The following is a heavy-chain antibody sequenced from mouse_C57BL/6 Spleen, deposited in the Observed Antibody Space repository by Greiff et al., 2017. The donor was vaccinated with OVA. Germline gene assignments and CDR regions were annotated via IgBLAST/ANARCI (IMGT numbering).Heavy chain of an antibody. D-gene: IGHD3-2*02. CDR2: IYPGDGDT. CDR1: GYAFSSSW. V-gene: IGHV1-82*01. CDR3: ARGAAQAPWFAY. J-gene: IGHJ3*01. Sequence: VQVVESGPELVKPGASVKISCKASGYAFSSSWMNWVKQRPGKGLEWIGRIYPGDGDTNYNGKFKGKATLTADKSSSTAYMQLSSLTSEDSAVYFCARGAAQAPWFAYWGQGTLVTVSA.